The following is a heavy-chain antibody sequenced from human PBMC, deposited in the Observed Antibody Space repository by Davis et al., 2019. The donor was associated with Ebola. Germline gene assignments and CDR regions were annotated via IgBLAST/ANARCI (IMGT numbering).Heavy chain of an antibody. CDR2: IWYDGSNK. CDR1: GFTFSSYA. CDR3: ARANDYGDFFANYYYYGMDV. Sequence: GESLKISCAASGFTFSSYAMHWVRQAPGKGLEWVAVIWYDGSNKYYADSVKGRFTISRDNSKNTLYLQMNSLRAEDTAVYYCARANDYGDFFANYYYYGMDVWGQGTTVTVSS. V-gene: IGHV3-33*08. J-gene: IGHJ6*02. D-gene: IGHD4-17*01.